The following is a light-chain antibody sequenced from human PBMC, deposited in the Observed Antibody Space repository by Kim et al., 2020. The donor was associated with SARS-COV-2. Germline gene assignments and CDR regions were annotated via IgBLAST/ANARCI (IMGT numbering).Light chain of an antibody. V-gene: IGKV1-39*01. Sequence: DIQMTQSPSSLSASVGDRVTITCRANQTISKYLNWYQQKPGKAPNLLIHTASSLQSGAPSRFSGSGSGTDFTLTISSLQPDDYATYFCQQSYGSPVSFGGGTKVEIK. CDR2: TAS. CDR3: QQSYGSPVS. J-gene: IGKJ4*01. CDR1: QTISKY.